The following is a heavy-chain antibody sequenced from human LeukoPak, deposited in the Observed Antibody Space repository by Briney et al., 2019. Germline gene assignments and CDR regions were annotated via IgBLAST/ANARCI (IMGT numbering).Heavy chain of an antibody. D-gene: IGHD2-21*01. CDR1: GGSISSTSYY. CDR2: IYYSGST. Sequence: SETLSLTCTVSGGSISSTSYYWGWIRQPPGKGLEWIGSIYYSGSTYYNPSLKSRVAISVDTSKNQFSLKLSSATAADTAVYYCARRGGEFDFWGQGTLVTVSS. J-gene: IGHJ4*02. V-gene: IGHV4-39*01. CDR3: ARRGGEFDF.